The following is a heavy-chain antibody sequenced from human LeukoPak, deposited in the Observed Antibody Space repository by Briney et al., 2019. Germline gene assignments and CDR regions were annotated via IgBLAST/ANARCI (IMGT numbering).Heavy chain of an antibody. CDR3: AREGVGNYYDSSGFDY. CDR1: GFTFSSYS. D-gene: IGHD3-22*01. Sequence: PGRSLRLSCAASGFTFSSYSINWVRQAPGKGLEWVSYISSSSSTIYYADSVKGRFTISRDNAKNSLYLQMNSLRAEDTAVYYCAREGVGNYYDSSGFDYWGQGTLVTVSS. J-gene: IGHJ4*02. V-gene: IGHV3-48*04. CDR2: ISSSSSTI.